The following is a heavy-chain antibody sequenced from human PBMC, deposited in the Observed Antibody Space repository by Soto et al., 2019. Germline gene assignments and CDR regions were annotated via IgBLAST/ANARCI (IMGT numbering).Heavy chain of an antibody. CDR1: GFTFSSYA. Sequence: PGGSLRLSCAASGFTFSSYAMHWVRQAPGKGLEWVAVISYDGSNKYYADSVKGRFTISRDNSKNTLYLQMNSLRAEDTAVYYCAREPLAVAGTFDYWGQGTLVTVSS. J-gene: IGHJ4*02. D-gene: IGHD6-19*01. V-gene: IGHV3-30-3*01. CDR2: ISYDGSNK. CDR3: AREPLAVAGTFDY.